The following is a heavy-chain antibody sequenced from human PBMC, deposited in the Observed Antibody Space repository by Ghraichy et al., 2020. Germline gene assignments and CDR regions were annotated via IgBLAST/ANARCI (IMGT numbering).Heavy chain of an antibody. CDR2: FYHRGGS. V-gene: IGHV4-34*01. Sequence: SETLSLTCAVYGGSFSNYDWTWIRQPPGKGPEWIGEFYHRGGSNYNPSLAGRVTISVDTSKNQFSLKLTSLTAADTAIYYCARKPKEAPGGWVYPYYYGLDVWGQGTAVTVSS. CDR1: GGSFSNYD. CDR3: ARKPKEAPGGWVYPYYYGLDV. D-gene: IGHD3-16*01. J-gene: IGHJ6*02.